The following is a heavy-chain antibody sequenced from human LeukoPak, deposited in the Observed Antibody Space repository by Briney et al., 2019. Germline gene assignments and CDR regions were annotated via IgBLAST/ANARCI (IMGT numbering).Heavy chain of an antibody. CDR3: ARRYYGDYPSAFDI. D-gene: IGHD4-17*01. CDR1: GFTFSDYY. CDR2: ISSSGSTI. V-gene: IGHV3-11*01. Sequence: GGSLRLSCAASGFTFSDYYMSWIRQAPGKGLEWVSYISSSGSTIYYADSVKGRFTISRDNAKNSLYLQMNSLRAEDTAVYYCARRYYGDYPSAFDIWGQGTMVTVSS. J-gene: IGHJ3*02.